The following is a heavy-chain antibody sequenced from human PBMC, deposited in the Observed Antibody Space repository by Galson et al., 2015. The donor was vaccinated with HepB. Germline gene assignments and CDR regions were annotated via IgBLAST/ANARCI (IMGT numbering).Heavy chain of an antibody. J-gene: IGHJ4*02. V-gene: IGHV1-69*13. Sequence: SVTVSCKASGGTFSSYAISWVRQAPGQGLEWMGGIIPIFGIANYAQKFQGRVTITADESTSTAYMELSSLRSEDTAVYYCARDRWYGQQQLVPKGLFDYWGQGTLVTVSS. D-gene: IGHD6-13*01. CDR3: ARDRWYGQQQLVPKGLFDY. CDR1: GGTFSSYA. CDR2: IIPIFGIA.